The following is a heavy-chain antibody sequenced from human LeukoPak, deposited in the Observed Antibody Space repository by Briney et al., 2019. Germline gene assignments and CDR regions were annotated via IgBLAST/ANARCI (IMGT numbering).Heavy chain of an antibody. Sequence: PGGSLRLSCAASGFTFSSYEMNWVRQAPGKGLEWVSYISSSGSTIYYADSVKGRFTISRDNAKNSLYLQMNSLRAEDTAVYYCAREGGARWYSGSYLFSYGSDYWGQGTLVTVSS. CDR3: AREGGARWYSGSYLFSYGSDY. CDR2: ISSSGSTI. J-gene: IGHJ4*02. V-gene: IGHV3-48*03. CDR1: GFTFSSYE. D-gene: IGHD1-26*01.